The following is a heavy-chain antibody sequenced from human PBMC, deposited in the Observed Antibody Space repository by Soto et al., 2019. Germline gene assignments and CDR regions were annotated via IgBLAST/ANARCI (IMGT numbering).Heavy chain of an antibody. CDR1: GFTFSSYG. D-gene: IGHD3-3*01. CDR2: ISYDGSNK. Sequence: PGGSLRLSCAASGFTFSSYGMHWVRQAPGKGLEWVAVISYDGSNKYYADSVKGRFTISRDNSKNTLYLQMNSLRAEDTAVYYCAKDYDFWSGYLTAPPCGMDVWGQGTTVTVSS. J-gene: IGHJ6*02. V-gene: IGHV3-30*18. CDR3: AKDYDFWSGYLTAPPCGMDV.